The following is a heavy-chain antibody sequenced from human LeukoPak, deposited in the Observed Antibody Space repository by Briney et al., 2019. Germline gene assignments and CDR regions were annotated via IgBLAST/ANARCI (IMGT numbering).Heavy chain of an antibody. V-gene: IGHV1-8*03. CDR1: GYTFTSYG. CDR3: ARGGSPLGYCSSTSCYEGDNWFDP. J-gene: IGHJ5*02. CDR2: MNPDSGNT. D-gene: IGHD2-2*01. Sequence: GASVKVSCKASGYTFTSYGINWVRQATGQGLEWMGWMNPDSGNTGYAQKFQGRVTITRNTSISTAYMELSSLRSEDTAVYYCARGGSPLGYCSSTSCYEGDNWFDPWGQGTLVTVSS.